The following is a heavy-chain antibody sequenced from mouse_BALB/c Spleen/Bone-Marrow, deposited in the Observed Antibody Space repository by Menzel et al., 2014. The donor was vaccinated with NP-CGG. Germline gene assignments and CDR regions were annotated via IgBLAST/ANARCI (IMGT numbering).Heavy chain of an antibody. J-gene: IGHJ4*01. CDR3: VRGXXXXXSXYKNSALDY. Sequence: EVKLMESGGGLVQPKGLLKLSCAASGFTFNTFAMNWVRQAPGKGLEWVARIRSKSNNFATYYADSVKDRFTISRDDSQSMLYLQMNNLKTEDTAMYYCVRGXXXXXSXYKNSALDYWGQGTSVTVSS. CDR2: IRSKSNNFAT. CDR1: GFTFNTFA. V-gene: IGHV10-1*02.